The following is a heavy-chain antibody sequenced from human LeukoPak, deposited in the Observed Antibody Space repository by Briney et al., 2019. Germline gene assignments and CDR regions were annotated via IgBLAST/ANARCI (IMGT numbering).Heavy chain of an antibody. J-gene: IGHJ5*02. CDR2: INHSGST. Sequence: SETLSLTCAVYGGSFSGYYWSWIRQPPGKGLEWIGEINHSGSTNYNPSLKSRVTISVDTSKNQFSLKLSPVTAADTAVYYCARGSIERITIFGVVIRGPAWFDPWGQGTLVTVSS. D-gene: IGHD3-3*01. V-gene: IGHV4-34*01. CDR1: GGSFSGYY. CDR3: ARGSIERITIFGVVIRGPAWFDP.